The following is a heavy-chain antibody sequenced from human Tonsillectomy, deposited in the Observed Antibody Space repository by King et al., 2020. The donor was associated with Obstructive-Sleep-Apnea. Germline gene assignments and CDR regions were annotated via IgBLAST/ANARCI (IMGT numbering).Heavy chain of an antibody. CDR3: ARGGDIVVVTTAMRSWYFDL. D-gene: IGHD2-2*01. V-gene: IGHV3-7*01. CDR2: IKQDGSEK. CDR1: GFSFSSYW. Sequence: DVQLVESGGGLVQPGGSLRLSCAASGFSFSSYWMSWVRQAPGKGLEWVANIKQDGSEKYYVDSVKGRFTISRDNAQNSLYLQMNSLRADETAVYYCARGGDIVVVTTAMRSWYFDLWGRGTLVTVSS. J-gene: IGHJ2*01.